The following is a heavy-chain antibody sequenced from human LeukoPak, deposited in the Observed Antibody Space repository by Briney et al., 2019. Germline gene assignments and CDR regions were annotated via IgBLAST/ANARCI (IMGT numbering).Heavy chain of an antibody. D-gene: IGHD2-2*01. V-gene: IGHV3-30*18. Sequence: PGRSLRLSCAASGFTFSSYGMHWVRQAPGKGLEWVAVISYDGSNKYYADSVKGRFTISRDNSKNTLYLQMNSLRAEDTAAYYCAKPQAGIVVVPAAIEAVDWGQGTLVTVSS. J-gene: IGHJ4*02. CDR3: AKPQAGIVVVPAAIEAVD. CDR2: ISYDGSNK. CDR1: GFTFSSYG.